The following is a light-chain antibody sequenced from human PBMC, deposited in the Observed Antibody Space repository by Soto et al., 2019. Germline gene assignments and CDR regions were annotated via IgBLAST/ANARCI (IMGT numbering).Light chain of an antibody. CDR1: QNVNIN. V-gene: IGKV3D-15*01. CDR2: GAS. Sequence: EIVMTQSPVTLSVSPGERVTLSCRASQNVNINLAWYQQRPGQAPRVLFYGASNRASGIPDRFSGSGSGTDFILTISSLEADDFALYYCQQYKDRLPLTFGGGTRVEIK. J-gene: IGKJ4*01. CDR3: QQYKDRLPLT.